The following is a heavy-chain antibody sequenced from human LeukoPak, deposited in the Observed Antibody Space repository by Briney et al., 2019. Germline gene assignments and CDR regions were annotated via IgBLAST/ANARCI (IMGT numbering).Heavy chain of an antibody. Sequence: GGSLRLSCTASGFIFNTYSMNWVRQAPGKGLEWVSYVSSSRTIYYADSVKGRFTISRDNAKNSLYLQMNSLRAEDTAVYYCARDLGLYDYGGNIDFWGQGTLVTVSS. CDR3: ARDLGLYDYGGNIDF. CDR2: VSSSRTI. D-gene: IGHD4-23*01. V-gene: IGHV3-48*04. CDR1: GFIFNTYS. J-gene: IGHJ4*02.